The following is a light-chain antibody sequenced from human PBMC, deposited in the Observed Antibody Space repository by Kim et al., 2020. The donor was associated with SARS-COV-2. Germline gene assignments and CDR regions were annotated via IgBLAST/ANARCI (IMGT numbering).Light chain of an antibody. CDR3: SSYAGTNTVL. Sequence: QSALTQPPSASGPPGQSVAISCTGTSSDVGAYNYVSWYQQYPGKAPKLIIYELNKRPSGVPDRFSGSKSGNTASLTVSGLQAEDEADYYCSSYAGTNTVLFGGGTQPTVL. CDR2: ELN. J-gene: IGLJ2*01. CDR1: SSDVGAYNY. V-gene: IGLV2-8*01.